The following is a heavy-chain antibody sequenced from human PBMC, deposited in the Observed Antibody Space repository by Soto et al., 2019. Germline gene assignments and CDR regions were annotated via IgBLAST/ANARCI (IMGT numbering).Heavy chain of an antibody. J-gene: IGHJ3*02. D-gene: IGHD3-22*01. CDR2: ISYDGSNK. V-gene: IGHV3-30*18. CDR3: AKGKSGYYQTNDAFDI. CDR1: GFTFSSYG. Sequence: QVPLVESGGGVVQPGRSLRLSCVASGFTFSSYGMHWVRQAPGKGLEWVAVISYDGSNKYYADSVKGRFTISRDNSKKTLDLQMNSLRAEDTAVYYCAKGKSGYYQTNDAFDIWGQGTMVTVSS.